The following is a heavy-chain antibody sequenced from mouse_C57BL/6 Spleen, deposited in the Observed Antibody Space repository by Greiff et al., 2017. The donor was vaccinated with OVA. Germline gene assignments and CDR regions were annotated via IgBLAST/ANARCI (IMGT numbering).Heavy chain of an antibody. CDR3: VREKNRGVVNAMGY. J-gene: IGHJ4*01. Sequence: DVQLVESGGGLVQPKGSLKLSCAASGFTFNTYAMHWVRQAPGKDLEWVARIRSKSSNYATYYADSVKDRFTISRDDSQSMLYLQMNNLKTEDTATYISVREKNRGVVNAMGYWGQGTPETASP. V-gene: IGHV10-3*01. CDR1: GFTFNTYA. CDR2: IRSKSSNYAT.